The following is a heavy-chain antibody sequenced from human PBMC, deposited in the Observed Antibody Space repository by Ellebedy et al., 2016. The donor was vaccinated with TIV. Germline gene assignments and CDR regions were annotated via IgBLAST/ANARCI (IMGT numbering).Heavy chain of an antibody. CDR3: ARAGGIEVVDY. CDR2: IAGRTSLI. J-gene: IGHJ4*02. CDR1: GFNFGAYS. V-gene: IGHV3-21*05. D-gene: IGHD2-15*01. Sequence: PGGSLRLSCAGSGFNFGAYSINWVRQAPGKGLEWLSYIAGRTSLIYYADSVKGRFTVSRDNSMTTVYLEMNSLSAEDTAVYYCARAGGIEVVDYWGQGTLVTVSS.